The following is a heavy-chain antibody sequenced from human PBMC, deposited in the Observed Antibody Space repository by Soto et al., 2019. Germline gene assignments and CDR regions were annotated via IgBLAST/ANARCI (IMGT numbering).Heavy chain of an antibody. CDR1: EFTFSDYS. CDR2: ISFDGSHE. Sequence: QVQLVESGGGVVQPGRSLRLSCAASEFTFSDYSMHWVRQAPGKGLEWVAVISFDGSHEYYADSVQGRITISRDNSKNTLYLQINSLRDEDAAVYYCAKDMSIHDSSTYYPNYYYGLDVWGQGTTVTVSS. D-gene: IGHD3-22*01. V-gene: IGHV3-30*18. CDR3: AKDMSIHDSSTYYPNYYYGLDV. J-gene: IGHJ6*02.